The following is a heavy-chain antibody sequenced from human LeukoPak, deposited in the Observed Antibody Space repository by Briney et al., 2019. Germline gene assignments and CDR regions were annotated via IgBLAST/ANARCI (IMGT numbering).Heavy chain of an antibody. V-gene: IGHV3-49*03. D-gene: IGHD4-17*01. CDR2: IRSKAYGETT. CDR3: SRDPYGDPNWFDP. CDR1: GFLFCDYA. Sequence: GGSLRLSFTASGFLFCDYAMNWFRPAPGKGLEWVGFIRSKAYGETTDYAASVKGRFTISRDDSKSIAYLQMNSLKTEDTAVYYCSRDPYGDPNWFDPWGQGTLVTVSS. J-gene: IGHJ5*02.